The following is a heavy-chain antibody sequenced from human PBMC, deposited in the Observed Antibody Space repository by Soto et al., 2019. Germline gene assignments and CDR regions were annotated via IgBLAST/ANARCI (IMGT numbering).Heavy chain of an antibody. D-gene: IGHD3-10*01. V-gene: IGHV3-66*01. CDR1: GFTVRRKY. J-gene: IGHJ6*02. Sequence: PRLSFAAPGFTVRRKYIRWGRQGPGKGLEWVSVIYSGGSTYYADSVKGRFTISRDNSKNTLYLQMNSLRAEDTAVYYCASPYGSGSYYNFRPRGMDVWGQGTTVTVSS. CDR3: ASPYGSGSYYNFRPRGMDV. CDR2: IYSGGST.